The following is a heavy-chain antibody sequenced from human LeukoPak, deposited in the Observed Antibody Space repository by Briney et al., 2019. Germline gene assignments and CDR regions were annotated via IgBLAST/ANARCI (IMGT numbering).Heavy chain of an antibody. J-gene: IGHJ6*03. CDR1: GGSTNYYY. CDR3: ARDSRYSDTSGYYYSHYYMDV. V-gene: IGHV4-4*07. D-gene: IGHD3-22*01. CDR2: IYSSGST. Sequence: SSETLSLTCTVSGGSTNYYYWSWIRQPPGKGLEYIGHIYSSGSTNYNPSLKSRVTMSVDTSKNQFSLKLSSVSAADTAVYYCARDSRYSDTSGYYYSHYYMDVWGKGTTVTVSS.